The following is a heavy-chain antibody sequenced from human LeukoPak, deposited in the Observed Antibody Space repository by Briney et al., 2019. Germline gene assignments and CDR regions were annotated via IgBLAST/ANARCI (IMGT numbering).Heavy chain of an antibody. V-gene: IGHV1-58*02. J-gene: IGHJ4*02. CDR2: IVVGSGNT. D-gene: IGHD2-21*02. CDR3: ARPYRAYCGGDCYLDY. CDR1: GFTFTNSA. Sequence: GASVKVSCKASGFTFTNSAMQWVRQARGQRLEWIGWIVVGSGNTNYAQKFQERVTMTRDTSTSTVYMELSSLRSEDTAVYYCARPYRAYCGGDCYLDYWGQGTLVTVSS.